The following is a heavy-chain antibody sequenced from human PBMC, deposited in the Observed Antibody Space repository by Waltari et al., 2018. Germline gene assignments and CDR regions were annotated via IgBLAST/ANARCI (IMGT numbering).Heavy chain of an antibody. Sequence: QVQLVQSGAEVKKPGASVKVSCKASGYTFTGYYMHWVRQAPGQGLEWMGWINPNSGGTNYAQKFQGRVTMTRDTSISTAYMELSRLRSVDTAVYYCASTYYDSSGYYSDAFDIWGQGTMVTVSS. J-gene: IGHJ3*02. CDR2: INPNSGGT. CDR1: GYTFTGYY. D-gene: IGHD3-22*01. V-gene: IGHV1-2*02. CDR3: ASTYYDSSGYYSDAFDI.